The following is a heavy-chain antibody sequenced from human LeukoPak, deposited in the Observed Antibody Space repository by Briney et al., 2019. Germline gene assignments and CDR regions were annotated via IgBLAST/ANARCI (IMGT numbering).Heavy chain of an antibody. CDR2: IYWDDDK. CDR3: AHSDRIFLRRGFDY. Sequence: SGPTLVNPTQTLTLTCTFSGFSLSTSGVGVGWIRQPPGKAPEWLALIYWDDDKRYSPSLKSRLTITKDTSKNQVVLTMTNMDPVDTAPYYCAHSDRIFLRRGFDYWGQGTLVTVSS. V-gene: IGHV2-5*02. CDR1: GFSLSTSGVG. D-gene: IGHD3-3*01. J-gene: IGHJ4*02.